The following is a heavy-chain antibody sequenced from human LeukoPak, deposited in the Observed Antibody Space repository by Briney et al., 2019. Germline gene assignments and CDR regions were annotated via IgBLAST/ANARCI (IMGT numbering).Heavy chain of an antibody. J-gene: IGHJ4*02. Sequence: GGSLRRSCEASGFTFSAYAMTWVRQAPGKGLEWVAYISGSTTYTNYADSVKGRFTISRGNAKNSLFLQMNSLRGEDTAVYYCARARSGSYDYWGQGTLVTVSS. D-gene: IGHD1-26*01. V-gene: IGHV3-11*05. CDR3: ARARSGSYDY. CDR2: ISGSTTYT. CDR1: GFTFSAYA.